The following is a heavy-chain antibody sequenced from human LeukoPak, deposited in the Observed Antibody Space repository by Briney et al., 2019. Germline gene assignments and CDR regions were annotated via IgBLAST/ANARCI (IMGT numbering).Heavy chain of an antibody. J-gene: IGHJ4*02. D-gene: IGHD3-22*01. CDR2: ISAYNGNT. CDR1: GYTFTSYG. CDR3: ARAPDFYDSSGYWEGIFDY. Sequence: GASVKVSCKASGYTFTSYGISWVRQAPGQGLEWMGWISAYNGNTNYAQKLQGRVTMTTDTSTSTAYMELRSLRSDDTAVYYCARAPDFYDSSGYWEGIFDYWGQGTLVTVSS. V-gene: IGHV1-18*01.